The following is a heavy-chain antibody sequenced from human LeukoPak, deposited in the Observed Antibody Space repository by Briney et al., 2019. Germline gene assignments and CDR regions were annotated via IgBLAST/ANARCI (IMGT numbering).Heavy chain of an antibody. CDR3: ARDPTYDFWSGYSRYYYMDV. CDR2: ISRSGSTI. D-gene: IGHD3-3*01. J-gene: IGHJ6*03. Sequence: GGSLRLSCAASGFTFSDYYMSWIRQAPGKGLEWVSYISRSGSTIYYADSVKGRFTISRDNAKNSLYLQMNSLRAEDTAVYYCARDPTYDFWSGYSRYYYMDVWGKGTTVTVSS. CDR1: GFTFSDYY. V-gene: IGHV3-11*04.